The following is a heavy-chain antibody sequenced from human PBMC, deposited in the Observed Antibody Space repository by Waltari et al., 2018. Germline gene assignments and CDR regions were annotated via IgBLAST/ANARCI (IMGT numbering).Heavy chain of an antibody. D-gene: IGHD1-26*01. Sequence: EVQLLESGGGLVQPGGSLRLSCAAPGFTFNDYGINCVRQAPGKWLDWVSGVSGNGANTFYADSVKGRFVISRDNSKNTVYLEMNSLRADDTAVYYCAKVRGIYYNYFFDFWGQGALVAVSS. V-gene: IGHV3-23*01. J-gene: IGHJ4*02. CDR2: VSGNGANT. CDR3: AKVRGIYYNYFFDF. CDR1: GFTFNDYG.